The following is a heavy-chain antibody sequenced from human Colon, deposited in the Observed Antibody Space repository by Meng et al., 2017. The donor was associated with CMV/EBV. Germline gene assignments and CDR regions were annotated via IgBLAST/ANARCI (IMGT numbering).Heavy chain of an antibody. D-gene: IGHD3-16*01. CDR2: KSFDGSIE. CDR1: GFIFSAYA. J-gene: IGHJ4*02. V-gene: IGHV3-30-3*01. Sequence: GESLKISCEGSGFIFSAYAMHWVRQAPGKGLEWLAVKSFDGSIEYHADSVKGRFIISRDNSKNSVYLQMNSPRSDDTAVYYCARDRLGGIDYWGLGTLVTVSS. CDR3: ARDRLGGIDY.